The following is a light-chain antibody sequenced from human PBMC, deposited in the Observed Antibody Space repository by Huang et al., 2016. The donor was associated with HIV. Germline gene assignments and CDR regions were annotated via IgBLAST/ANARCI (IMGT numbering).Light chain of an antibody. CDR2: GVS. CDR1: QAIGTY. V-gene: IGKV1-39*01. J-gene: IGKJ5*01. Sequence: IQLTQSPTSLSASVGDRVTIACRASQAIGTYLNWFQQKPGRAPNLLIYGVSSLHTGIPARFIGSGSGTDFTLTIRGLQFDDFATYFCQQSYSALITFGQGTRLEIK. CDR3: QQSYSALIT.